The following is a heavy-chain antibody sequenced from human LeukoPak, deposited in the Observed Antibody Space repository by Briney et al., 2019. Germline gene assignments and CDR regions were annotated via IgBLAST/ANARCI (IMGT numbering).Heavy chain of an antibody. J-gene: IGHJ4*02. CDR3: ATDVIRLGWGTYCSSTSCPIDY. CDR1: GFTFSDYT. V-gene: IGHV3-21*01. CDR2: ISSGGTYK. Sequence: GGSLRLSCAASGFTFSDYTMNWVLQAPGKGLEWVSSISSGGTYKYYADSVKGRFTISRDNAKNSLYLQMNSLRAEDTAVYYCATDVIRLGWGTYCSSTSCPIDYWGQEPLVTVSS. D-gene: IGHD2-2*01.